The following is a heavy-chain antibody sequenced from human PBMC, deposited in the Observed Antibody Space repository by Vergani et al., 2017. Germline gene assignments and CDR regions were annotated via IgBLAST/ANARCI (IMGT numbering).Heavy chain of an antibody. J-gene: IGHJ5*02. CDR3: ARDRVTIFGVVQEVGCWFDP. V-gene: IGHV1-69*18. CDR2: IIPIFGTA. CDR1: GGTFSSYA. D-gene: IGHD3-3*01. Sequence: QVQLVQSGAEVKKPGSSVKVSCKASGGTFSSYAISWVRQAPGQGIEWMGRIIPIFGTANYEQKFQGRVTITADESTSTAYRELSSLRSEDTAVYYCARDRVTIFGVVQEVGCWFDPWGQGTLVTVSS.